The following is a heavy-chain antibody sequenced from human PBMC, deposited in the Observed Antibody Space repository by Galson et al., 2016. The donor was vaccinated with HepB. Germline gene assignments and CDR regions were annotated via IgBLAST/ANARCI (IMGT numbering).Heavy chain of an antibody. CDR3: ARVGYCGYTSCQYEGFDI. CDR2: SIPMFGTA. V-gene: IGHV1-69*13. CDR1: GGAFSTYA. Sequence: SVKVSCKASGGAFSTYAISWVRQAPGQRLEWMGGSIPMFGTANYADKFQGRVTITADEAKTTAYMEMTSLRSEDTAIYYCARVGYCGYTSCQYEGFDIWGQGTMVTVSS. J-gene: IGHJ3*02. D-gene: IGHD2-2*01.